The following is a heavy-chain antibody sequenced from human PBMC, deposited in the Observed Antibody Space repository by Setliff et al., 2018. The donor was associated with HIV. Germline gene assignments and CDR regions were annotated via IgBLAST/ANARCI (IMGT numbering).Heavy chain of an antibody. V-gene: IGHV4-31*03. Sequence: KPSETLSLTCTVSGDSINSGNYYWSWIRQHPGKGLEWIGYIYYSGSTYYSPSLKSRVTISEDTSKNQFSLKMRSVTAADTAVYYCATSPAGEILGSRPFYFDYWGQGTLGTAPQ. CDR1: GDSINSGNYY. J-gene: IGHJ4*02. D-gene: IGHD3-10*01. CDR2: IYYSGST. CDR3: ATSPAGEILGSRPFYFDY.